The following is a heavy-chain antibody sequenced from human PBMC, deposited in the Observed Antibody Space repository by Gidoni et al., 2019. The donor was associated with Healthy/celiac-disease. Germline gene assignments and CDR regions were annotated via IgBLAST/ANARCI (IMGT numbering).Heavy chain of an antibody. CDR2: AGAGNT. V-gene: IGHV1-3*01. CDR3: ASWDQTGVSPGVDY. D-gene: IGHD7-27*01. Sequence: AGAGNTKYSQKFQGRVTITRDTSASTAYMELSSLRSEDTAVYYCASWDQTGVSPGVDYWGQGTLVTVSS. J-gene: IGHJ4*02.